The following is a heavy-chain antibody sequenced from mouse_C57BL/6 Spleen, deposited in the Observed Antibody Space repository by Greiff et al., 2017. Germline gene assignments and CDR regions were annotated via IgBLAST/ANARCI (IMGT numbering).Heavy chain of an antibody. CDR2: ISSGSSTI. Sequence: EVQGVESGGCLVKPGGSLKLSCAASGFTFSDYGMHWVRQAPEKGLEWVAYISSGSSTIYYADTVKGRFTISRDNAKNTLFLQMTSLRSEDTAMYYCARGSSHYFDYWGQGTTLTVSS. D-gene: IGHD1-1*01. V-gene: IGHV5-17*01. CDR3: ARGSSHYFDY. J-gene: IGHJ2*01. CDR1: GFTFSDYG.